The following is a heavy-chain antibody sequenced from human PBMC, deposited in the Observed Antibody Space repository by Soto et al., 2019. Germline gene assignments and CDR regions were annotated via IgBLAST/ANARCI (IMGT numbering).Heavy chain of an antibody. J-gene: IGHJ5*02. CDR2: IIPIFGTA. Sequence: SVKLSCKASGRTFSSYAIIWVPQAPGQGLEWMGGIIPIFGTANYAHKFQARVPITADESTSTASTKLSSQRPEDTPVYYCARFPFCSSISCYWSSNWFERWGQGTLGNVSS. V-gene: IGHV1-69*13. CDR1: GRTFSSYA. CDR3: ARFPFCSSISCYWSSNWFER. D-gene: IGHD2-2*01.